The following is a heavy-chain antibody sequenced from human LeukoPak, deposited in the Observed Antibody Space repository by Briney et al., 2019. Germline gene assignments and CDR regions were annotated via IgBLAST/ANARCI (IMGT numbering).Heavy chain of an antibody. CDR3: ARIKCSTSCYNVSNAFDI. V-gene: IGHV4-34*01. D-gene: IGHD2-2*02. J-gene: IGHJ3*02. CDR2: INHSGST. Sequence: SETLSLTCAVYGGSFSGYYCSWIRQPPGKGLEWVGEINHSGSTNYNPSLKSRVTISVDTSKNQFSLKLSSVTTADKAVYCCARIKCSTSCYNVSNAFDIWGQGTMVTVSS. CDR1: GGSFSGYY.